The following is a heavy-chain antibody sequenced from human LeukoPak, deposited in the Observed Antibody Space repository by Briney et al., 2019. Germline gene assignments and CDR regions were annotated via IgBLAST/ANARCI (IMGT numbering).Heavy chain of an antibody. D-gene: IGHD1/OR15-1a*01. Sequence: PGRSLRLSCAASGFTFDDYAMHWVRQALGKGLEWVSGISWNSGSIGYADSVKGRFTISRDNAKNSLYLQMNSLRAEDTALYYCAKDMRAVGTGWFDPWGLGTLVTVSS. CDR3: AKDMRAVGTGWFDP. CDR2: ISWNSGSI. J-gene: IGHJ5*02. V-gene: IGHV3-9*01. CDR1: GFTFDDYA.